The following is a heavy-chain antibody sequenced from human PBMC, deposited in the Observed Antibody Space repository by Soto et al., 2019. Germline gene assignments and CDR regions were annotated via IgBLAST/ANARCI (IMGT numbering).Heavy chain of an antibody. J-gene: IGHJ4*02. CDR3: SKSDYSNYVLRWVDY. D-gene: IGHD4-4*01. Sequence: EVQLLESGGGLVQPGGSLRLSCAASGFTFSSYAMSWVRQAPGKGLEWVSAISGSGGSTYYADSVKGRFTISRDNSKNTLYLQMNSLRAEDTAVYYCSKSDYSNYVLRWVDYWGQGTLVTVSS. CDR2: ISGSGGST. V-gene: IGHV3-23*01. CDR1: GFTFSSYA.